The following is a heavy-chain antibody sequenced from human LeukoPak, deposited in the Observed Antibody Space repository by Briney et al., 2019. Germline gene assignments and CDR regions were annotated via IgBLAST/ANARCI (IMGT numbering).Heavy chain of an antibody. CDR3: AKGGSDIVVNRGFDY. Sequence: GGSLRLSCAASGFTLSSYAMTWVRQAPGKGLEWVSGISSSGGSTYYADSVKGRFSISRDSSKNTLYLQMNSLRAEDTAVYYCAKGGSDIVVNRGFDYWGQGTLVTVSS. V-gene: IGHV3-23*01. CDR2: ISSSGGST. D-gene: IGHD2-15*01. CDR1: GFTLSSYA. J-gene: IGHJ4*02.